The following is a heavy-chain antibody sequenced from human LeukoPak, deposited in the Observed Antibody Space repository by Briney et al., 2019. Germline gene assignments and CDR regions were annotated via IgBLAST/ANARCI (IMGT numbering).Heavy chain of an antibody. Sequence: GGSLRLSCTGSGFTVSSSYMSWVRQTPGKGLEWVSVMYSGGTTYYADSVKGRFTVSRDSSKNTVNLQMNSLRAEDTAVYYCARDRRDGYCLGHWGQGTLVTVSS. V-gene: IGHV3-66*01. D-gene: IGHD5-24*01. CDR1: GFTVSSSY. CDR2: MYSGGTT. J-gene: IGHJ4*02. CDR3: ARDRRDGYCLGH.